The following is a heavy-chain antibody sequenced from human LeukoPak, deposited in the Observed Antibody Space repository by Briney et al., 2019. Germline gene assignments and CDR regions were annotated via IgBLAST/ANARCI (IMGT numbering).Heavy chain of an antibody. CDR2: IIPIFGTA. CDR3: AREVLAYCGGDCYSPFDY. Sequence: SVKVSCKASGGTFSSYAISWVRQAPGQGLEWMGRIIPIFGTANYAQKFQGRVTITADKSTSTAYMELSSLRSEDTAVYYCAREVLAYCGGDCYSPFDYWGQGTLVTVSS. D-gene: IGHD2-21*02. V-gene: IGHV1-69*06. CDR1: GGTFSSYA. J-gene: IGHJ4*02.